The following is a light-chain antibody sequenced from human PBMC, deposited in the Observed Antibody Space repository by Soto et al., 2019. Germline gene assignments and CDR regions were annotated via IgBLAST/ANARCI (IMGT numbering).Light chain of an antibody. J-gene: IGKJ4*01. CDR3: QQYGSSPLT. V-gene: IGKV3-20*01. Sequence: IVLTQSPGTLSLSPGEGAALSCRASQSVSSSYIAWYQQRPGQTPKVLIYRASSRATGIPDRFSGSGSGTDFTLTISRLEPEDFAVYYCQQYGSSPLTFGGGTKVDI. CDR2: RAS. CDR1: QSVSSSY.